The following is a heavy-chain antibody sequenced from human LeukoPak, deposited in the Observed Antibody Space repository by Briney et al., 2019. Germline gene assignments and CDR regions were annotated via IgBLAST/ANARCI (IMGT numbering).Heavy chain of an antibody. CDR2: IYYSGST. CDR1: GGSISSYY. CDR3: ARQDRRAVAGTGLSYYYYYYGMDV. Sequence: SETLSLTCTVSGGSISSYYWSWIRQPPGKGLEWIGYIYYSGSTNYNPSLKSRVTISVDTSKNQFSLKLSSVTAADTAVYYCARQDRRAVAGTGLSYYYYYYGMDVWGQGTTVTVSS. V-gene: IGHV4-59*08. J-gene: IGHJ6*02. D-gene: IGHD6-19*01.